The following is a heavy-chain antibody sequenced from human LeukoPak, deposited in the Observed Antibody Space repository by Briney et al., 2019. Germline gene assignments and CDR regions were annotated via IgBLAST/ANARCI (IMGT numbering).Heavy chain of an antibody. Sequence: ASVTVSCKASGYTFTGYYMHWVRQAPGPGLEWMGWINPNSGGKNYAQKFQGRVTMTRDTSISTAYMELSRLRSDDTAVYYCARSVDYVWGSYRQYYFDYWGQGTLVTVSS. J-gene: IGHJ4*02. V-gene: IGHV1-2*02. CDR1: GYTFTGYY. D-gene: IGHD3-16*02. CDR2: INPNSGGK. CDR3: ARSVDYVWGSYRQYYFDY.